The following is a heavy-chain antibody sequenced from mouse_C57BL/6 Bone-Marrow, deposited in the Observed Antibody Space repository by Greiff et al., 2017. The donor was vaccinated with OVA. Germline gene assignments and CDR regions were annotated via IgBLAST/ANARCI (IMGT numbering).Heavy chain of an antibody. D-gene: IGHD1-1*01. CDR1: GFNIKNTY. V-gene: IGHV14-3*01. CDR2: IDPANDNT. J-gene: IGHJ4*01. Sequence: VQLQQSVAELVRPGASVKLSCTASGFNIKNTYMHWVKQRPEQGLEWIGRIDPANDNTKYAPKFQGKATMTADTSSNTAYLQLSSLSSEDTDVYGGARGKFGRRFYAMDYWGQGTSVTVSS. CDR3: ARGKFGRRFYAMDY.